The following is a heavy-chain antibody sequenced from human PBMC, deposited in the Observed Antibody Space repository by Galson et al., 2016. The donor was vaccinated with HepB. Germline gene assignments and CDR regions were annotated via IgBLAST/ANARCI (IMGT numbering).Heavy chain of an antibody. D-gene: IGHD3-9*01. CDR3: ARDRDLRYVDWLFGAFDI. Sequence: SVKVSCKASGDNFNNYAISWVRQAPGQGLEWMGGIIPIFSTPNYAQKFQGRVTITADKSTNNAYMELSSLRSDDTAVYYCARDRDLRYVDWLFGAFDIWGQGTMVIVSS. CDR2: IIPIFSTP. CDR1: GDNFNNYA. V-gene: IGHV1-69*06. J-gene: IGHJ3*02.